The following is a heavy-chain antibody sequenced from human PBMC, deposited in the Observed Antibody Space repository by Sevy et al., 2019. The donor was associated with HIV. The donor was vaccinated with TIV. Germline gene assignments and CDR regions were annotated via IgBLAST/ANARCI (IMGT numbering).Heavy chain of an antibody. CDR3: ARGTTVTRIDY. CDR2: IYPGDSHT. Sequence: GESLKISCKGSGYSFTSYWIGWVRQMPGKGLEWIGIIYPGDSHTRYSPSFQGQVTISADKSISTAYLQWSGLKASDTAMYFCARGTTVTRIDYWGQGTLVTVSS. J-gene: IGHJ4*02. V-gene: IGHV5-51*01. CDR1: GYSFTSYW. D-gene: IGHD4-17*01.